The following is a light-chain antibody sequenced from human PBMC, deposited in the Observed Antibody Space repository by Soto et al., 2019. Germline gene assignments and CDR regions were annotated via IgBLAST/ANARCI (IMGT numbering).Light chain of an antibody. J-gene: IGKJ1*01. CDR3: QQLISYPRA. Sequence: DIQLTQSPSFLSASVGDRVTITCRASQDISSYLAWYQQEPGKAPKLLFYAASTLQSGVPTRFSGSGSGTEFSLTISSLQHEDFATYYCQQLISYPRAFGQGTKVEIK. CDR2: AAS. V-gene: IGKV1-9*01. CDR1: QDISSY.